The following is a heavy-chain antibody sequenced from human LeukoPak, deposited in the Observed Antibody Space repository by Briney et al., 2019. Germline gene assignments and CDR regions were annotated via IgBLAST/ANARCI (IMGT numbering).Heavy chain of an antibody. CDR3: ARNRLHFVGATELYAFDI. V-gene: IGHV1-2*02. Sequence: ASVKVSCKASGYTFTGYYMHWVRQAPGQGLEWMGWINPNSGGTNYAQKLQGRVTMTTDTSTSTAYMELRSLRSDDTAVYYCARNRLHFVGATELYAFDIWGQGTMVTVSS. J-gene: IGHJ3*02. D-gene: IGHD1-26*01. CDR2: INPNSGGT. CDR1: GYTFTGYY.